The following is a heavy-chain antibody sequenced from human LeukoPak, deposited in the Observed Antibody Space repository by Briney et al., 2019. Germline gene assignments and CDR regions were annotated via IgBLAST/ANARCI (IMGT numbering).Heavy chain of an antibody. CDR3: ARDTGPYCSSTSCYALDY. V-gene: IGHV1-69*01. J-gene: IGHJ4*02. CDR1: GGTFSSYA. Sequence: ASVKVSCKASGGTFSSYAISWVRQAPGQGLEWMGGIIPIFGTANYAQKFQGGVTITADESTSTAYMELSSLRSEDTAVYYCARDTGPYCSSTSCYALDYWGQGTLVTVSS. CDR2: IIPIFGTA. D-gene: IGHD2-2*01.